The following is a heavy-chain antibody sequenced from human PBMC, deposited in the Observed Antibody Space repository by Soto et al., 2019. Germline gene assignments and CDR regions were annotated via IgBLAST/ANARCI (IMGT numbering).Heavy chain of an antibody. Sequence: SETLSLTCTVSGGSISSSSYYWGWIRQPPGKGLEWIGSIYYSGSTYYTPSLKSRVTISVDTSKNQFSLKLSSVTAADTAVYYCARQTITPAAYYYYYMDVWGKGTTVTVSS. V-gene: IGHV4-39*01. J-gene: IGHJ6*03. CDR1: GGSISSSSYY. D-gene: IGHD1-20*01. CDR2: IYYSGST. CDR3: ARQTITPAAYYYYYMDV.